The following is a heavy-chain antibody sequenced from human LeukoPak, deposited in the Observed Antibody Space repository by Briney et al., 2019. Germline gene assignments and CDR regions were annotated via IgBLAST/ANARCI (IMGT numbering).Heavy chain of an antibody. CDR1: GFTFSSYA. J-gene: IGHJ4*02. CDR3: AKVLAYYDFWSGYQYFDY. V-gene: IGHV3-23*01. D-gene: IGHD3-3*01. CDR2: ISGSGGST. Sequence: GGSLRLSCAASGFTFSSYAISWVRQAPGKGLEWVSAISGSGGSTYYADSVKGRFTISRDNSKNTLYLQMNSLRAEDTAVYYCAKVLAYYDFWSGYQYFDYWGQGTLVTVSS.